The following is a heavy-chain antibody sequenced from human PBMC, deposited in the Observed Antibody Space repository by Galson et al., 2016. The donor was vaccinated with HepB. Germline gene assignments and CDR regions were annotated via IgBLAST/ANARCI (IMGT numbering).Heavy chain of an antibody. D-gene: IGHD6-19*01. CDR1: GYTFINYG. CDR2: ISTHNGNT. V-gene: IGHV1-18*01. Sequence: SVKVSCKASGYTFINYGISWVRPAPGQGLEWMGWISTHNGNTAYAQKLQGRFTISTDTSTSTAYMELRSLRADDTAVYFCAKHLLGWRLAYAFEIWGQGTMVTVSS. CDR3: AKHLLGWRLAYAFEI. J-gene: IGHJ3*02.